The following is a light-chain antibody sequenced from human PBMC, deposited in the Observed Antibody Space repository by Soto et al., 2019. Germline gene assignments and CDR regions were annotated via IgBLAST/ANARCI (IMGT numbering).Light chain of an antibody. Sequence: EIVLTQTPVTLSVSPGDRATLSCRASQSVSSNLAWYQQRPGQPPRLLIYGAVSRATGIPDRFSGSGSGTDFTLTISRLAPEDFAVFYCHQYSNSPYTFGQGTKLEIK. CDR2: GAV. V-gene: IGKV3-20*01. J-gene: IGKJ2*01. CDR1: QSVSSN. CDR3: HQYSNSPYT.